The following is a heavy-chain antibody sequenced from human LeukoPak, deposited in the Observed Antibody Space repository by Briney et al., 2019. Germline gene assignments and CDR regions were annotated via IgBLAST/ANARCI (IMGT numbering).Heavy chain of an antibody. J-gene: IGHJ4*02. D-gene: IGHD5-24*01. Sequence: XXXTXXVSGGSXSSTSYYWGWIRQPPRKGLEWIGSIYYSGSTYYNPSLKSRITISVKTAKNQVSLKLTSVTAADTAVYYCARDHMAAGFDYWGQGTLVTVSS. CDR2: IYYSGST. CDR3: ARDHMAAGFDY. CDR1: GGSXSSTSYY. V-gene: IGHV4-39*07.